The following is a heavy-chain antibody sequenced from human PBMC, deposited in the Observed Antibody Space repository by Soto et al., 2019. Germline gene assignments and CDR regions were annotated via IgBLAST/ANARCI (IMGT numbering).Heavy chain of an antibody. V-gene: IGHV4-4*02. D-gene: IGHD6-13*01. J-gene: IGHJ5*02. CDR2: IYHSGST. Sequence: PSETLSLTCAVSGGSISSSNWWSRVRQPPGKGLEWIGEIYHSGSTNYNPSLKSRVTISVDKSKNQFSLKLSSVTAADTAVYYCARVGSSWSNWFDPWGQGTLVTVS. CDR3: ARVGSSWSNWFDP. CDR1: GGSISSSNW.